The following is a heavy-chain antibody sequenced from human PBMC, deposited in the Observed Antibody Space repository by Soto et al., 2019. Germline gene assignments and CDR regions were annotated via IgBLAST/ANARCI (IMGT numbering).Heavy chain of an antibody. CDR3: ATWAGIAAHFDY. J-gene: IGHJ4*02. CDR1: GGTFSSYA. Sequence: QVQLVQSGAEVKKPGSSVKVSCTASGGTFSSYAISWVRQAPGQGLEWMGGIIPIFGTANYAQKFQGRVTITADESTSTADMELSSLRSEDTAVYFCATWAGIAAHFDYWGQGTLVTVSS. D-gene: IGHD6-13*01. V-gene: IGHV1-69*01. CDR2: IIPIFGTA.